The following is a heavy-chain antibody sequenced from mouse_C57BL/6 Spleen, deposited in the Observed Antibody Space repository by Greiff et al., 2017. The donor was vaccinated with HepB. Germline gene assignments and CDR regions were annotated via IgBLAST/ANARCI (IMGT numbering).Heavy chain of an antibody. CDR1: GFTFSSYA. Sequence: EVHLVESGGGLVKPGGSLKLSCAASGFTFSSYAMSWVRQTPEKRLEWVATISDGGSYTYYPDNVKGRFTISRDNAKNNLYLQMSHLKSEDTAMYYCARGTLNYYGSSYYFDYWGQGTTLTVSS. V-gene: IGHV5-4*01. CDR2: ISDGGSYT. CDR3: ARGTLNYYGSSYYFDY. J-gene: IGHJ2*01. D-gene: IGHD1-1*01.